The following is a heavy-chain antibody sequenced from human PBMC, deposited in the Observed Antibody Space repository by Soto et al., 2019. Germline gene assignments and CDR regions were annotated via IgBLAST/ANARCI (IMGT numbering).Heavy chain of an antibody. V-gene: IGHV3-33*01. CDR2: IWYDGSNK. CDR3: ARGCFSGYSGYDPDY. Sequence: GGSLRLSCAASGFTFSSYGMHWVRQAPGKGLEWVAVIWYDGSNKYYADSVKGRFTISRDNSKNTLYLQMNSLRAEDTAVYYCARGCFSGYSGYDPDYWGQGTLVTVSS. CDR1: GFTFSSYG. D-gene: IGHD5-12*01. J-gene: IGHJ4*02.